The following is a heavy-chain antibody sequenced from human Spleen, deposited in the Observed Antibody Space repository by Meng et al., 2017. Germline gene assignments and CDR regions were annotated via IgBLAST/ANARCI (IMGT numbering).Heavy chain of an antibody. CDR1: GVSFSDYY. V-gene: IGHV4-34*01. Sequence: QVQRPQWGAGLLKPSETLSLTCVGSGVSFSDYYWSWIRQPPGKGLEWIGVINHSGSTNYIPSLESRATISVDTSQNNLSLQLSSGTAADSAVYYCARGPTTMAHDFDYWGQGTLVTVSS. CDR2: INHSGST. J-gene: IGHJ4*02. CDR3: ARGPTTMAHDFDY. D-gene: IGHD4-11*01.